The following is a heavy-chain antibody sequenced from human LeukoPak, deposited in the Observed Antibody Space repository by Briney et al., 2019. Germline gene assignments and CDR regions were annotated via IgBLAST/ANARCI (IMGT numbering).Heavy chain of an antibody. J-gene: IGHJ5*02. D-gene: IGHD3-10*01. CDR3: ARDFYYGSRSYWFDP. CDR2: INPNSGGT. CDR1: VYTFTCYY. V-gene: IGHV1-2*02. Sequence: ASVKVSRKAAVYTFTCYYMHWVRQAPGQGLEWMGWINPNSGGTNYAKTFQGRVSMTRDPSIGTAYMELSRLRSDDTAVYYCARDFYYGSRSYWFDPWGQGTLVTVSS.